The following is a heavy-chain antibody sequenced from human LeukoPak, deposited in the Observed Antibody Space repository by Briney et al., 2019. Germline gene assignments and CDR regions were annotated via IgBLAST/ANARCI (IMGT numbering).Heavy chain of an antibody. J-gene: IGHJ5*02. V-gene: IGHV1-46*01. D-gene: IGHD1-26*01. CDR2: VHSSGGVI. Sequence: ASVNVSCKTSGYTFTSDYMNWVRHAPGQGLEWMGIVHSSGGVIKYAQDFQDRLPVTRDTSTSTIYMELSSLRSEHTAVYYCAGSCHQRNWFVPWGQGTLVIVSS. CDR3: AGSCHQRNWFVP. CDR1: GYTFTSDY.